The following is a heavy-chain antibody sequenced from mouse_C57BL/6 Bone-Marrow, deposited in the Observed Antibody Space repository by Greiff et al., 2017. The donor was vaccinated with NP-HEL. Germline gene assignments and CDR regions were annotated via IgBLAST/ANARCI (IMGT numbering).Heavy chain of an antibody. CDR2: ISPSDSET. Sequence: QVQLQQPGAELVRPGSSVKLSCKASGYTFTSYWMDWVKQRPGQGLEWIGNISPSDSETHYNQKFKDKATLTVDKSSSTAYMQLSSLTSEDSAVYYCALYYYGSLWGQGTLVTVSA. CDR3: ALYYYGSL. J-gene: IGHJ3*01. D-gene: IGHD1-1*01. V-gene: IGHV1-61*01. CDR1: GYTFTSYW.